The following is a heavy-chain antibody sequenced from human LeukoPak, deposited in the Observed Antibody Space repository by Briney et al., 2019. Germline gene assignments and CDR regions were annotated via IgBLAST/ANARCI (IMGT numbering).Heavy chain of an antibody. J-gene: IGHJ3*02. V-gene: IGHV4-59*01. D-gene: IGHD3-22*01. CDR2: IYYSGST. Sequence: PSETLSLTCTVSGGSISSYYWSWIRQPPGKGLEWIGYIYYSGSTNYNPSLKSRVTISVDTSKNQFSLKLSSVTAADTAVYYCASDSSGSSAFDIWGQGTMVTVSS. CDR1: GGSISSYY. CDR3: ASDSSGSSAFDI.